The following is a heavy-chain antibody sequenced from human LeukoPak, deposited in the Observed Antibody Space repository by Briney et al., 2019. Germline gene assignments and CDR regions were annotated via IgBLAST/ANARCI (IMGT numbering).Heavy chain of an antibody. J-gene: IGHJ6*03. CDR3: ARGGSGSYDDYYYYMDV. CDR2: MNPNSGDT. CDR1: GYTFTSYD. Sequence: ASVKVSCKASGYTFTSYDINWVRQATGQGLEWMGWMNPNSGDTGYAQKFQGRVTVTRNTSISTAYMELSSLRSEDTAVYYCARGGSGSYDDYYYYMDVWGKGTTVTVSS. V-gene: IGHV1-8*01. D-gene: IGHD3-10*01.